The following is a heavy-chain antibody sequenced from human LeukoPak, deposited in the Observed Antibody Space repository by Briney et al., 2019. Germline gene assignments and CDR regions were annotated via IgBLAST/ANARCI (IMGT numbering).Heavy chain of an antibody. CDR1: GGSISSSGYY. D-gene: IGHD3-10*01. Sequence: SETLSLTCTVSGGSISSSGYYWSWIRQPPGKGLEWIGYIYYRGSTNYNPSLKSRVTISADTSKSQFSLKLSSVIAADTAVYYCARGTGALLWFGEFDYWGQGTLVTVSS. J-gene: IGHJ4*02. CDR3: ARGTGALLWFGEFDY. V-gene: IGHV4-61*08. CDR2: IYYRGST.